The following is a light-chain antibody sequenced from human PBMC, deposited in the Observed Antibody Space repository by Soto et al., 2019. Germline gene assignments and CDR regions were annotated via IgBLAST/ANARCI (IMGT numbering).Light chain of an antibody. J-gene: IGKJ1*01. V-gene: IGKV1-5*01. CDR3: QHYNSYSEA. CDR1: QTINSW. Sequence: DIQMTQSPSTLSASVVDRVTITCRASQTINSWLAWYQQKPGKAPKVLIYDASSLESGVPSRFSGSGSGTEFTLTISSLQPDDFATYYCQHYNSYSEAFGQGTKVDIK. CDR2: DAS.